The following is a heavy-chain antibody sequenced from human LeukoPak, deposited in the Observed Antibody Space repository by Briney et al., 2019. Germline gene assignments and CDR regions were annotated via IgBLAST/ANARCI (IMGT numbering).Heavy chain of an antibody. D-gene: IGHD3-16*01. V-gene: IGHV3-23*01. J-gene: IGHJ4*02. CDR1: GFTFSNFA. CDR2: ISDSGGGT. CDR3: AKVGVGWVAFEY. Sequence: GGSLRLSCAASGFTFSNFAMSWVRQAPGRGLQWVSAISDSGGGTFYADSVKGRFTVSRDNSKNTLYLQMNSLRAEDTAVYYCAKVGVGWVAFEYWGQGTLVTVSS.